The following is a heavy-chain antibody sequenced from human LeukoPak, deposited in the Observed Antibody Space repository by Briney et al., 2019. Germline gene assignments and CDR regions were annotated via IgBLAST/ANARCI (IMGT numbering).Heavy chain of an antibody. D-gene: IGHD3-22*01. V-gene: IGHV3-74*01. J-gene: IGHJ4*02. Sequence: GGSLRLSCAASGFTFSSYWMHWVPQAPGKRLVCVSRINIDGSSTSYADPVKGQFTIYRHDAKNTLYMQMNSLRAEDTAVYYCARGDSGYYYTYYFDYWGQGPLVTVSS. CDR3: ARGDSGYYYTYYFDY. CDR1: GFTFSSYW. CDR2: INIDGSST.